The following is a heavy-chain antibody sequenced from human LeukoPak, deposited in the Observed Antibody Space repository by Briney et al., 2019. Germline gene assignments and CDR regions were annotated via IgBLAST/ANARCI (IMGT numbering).Heavy chain of an antibody. V-gene: IGHV3-49*04. CDR1: GFTFGDAA. CDR3: TRDQFY. J-gene: IGHJ4*02. CDR2: IRSKADGGTA. D-gene: IGHD5-24*01. Sequence: PGRSLRLSCTASGFTFGDAAMSWVRQAPGKGLEWVGFIRSKADGGTAVPAASVKGRFTISRDDSKSIVYLQMNSMKTEYTAVYYCTRDQFYWGEGTLVTVSS.